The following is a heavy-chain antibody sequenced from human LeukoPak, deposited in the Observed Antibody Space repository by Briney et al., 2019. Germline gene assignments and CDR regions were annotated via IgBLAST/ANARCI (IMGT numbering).Heavy chain of an antibody. Sequence: SETLSLTCTVSGYSISSGYYWGWIRQPPGKGLEWIGSIYHSGSTYYNPSLKSRVTISVDTSKNQFSLKLSSVTAADTAVYFCARGDSGWYLGLGFDYWGRGTLVTVSS. CDR1: GYSISSGYY. CDR3: ARGDSGWYLGLGFDY. V-gene: IGHV4-38-2*02. CDR2: IYHSGST. D-gene: IGHD6-19*01. J-gene: IGHJ4*02.